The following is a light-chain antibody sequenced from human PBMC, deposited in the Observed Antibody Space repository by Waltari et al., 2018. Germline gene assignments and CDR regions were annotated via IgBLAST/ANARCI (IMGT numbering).Light chain of an antibody. CDR3: LLYMPSGDWL. CDR2: STN. V-gene: IGLV8-61*01. J-gene: IGLJ3*02. CDR1: SGSVSTTYY. Sequence: QTVVTQEPSFSVSPGGTVTLTCGLSSGSVSTTYYPSWYQQTPGQAPRTLIYSTNIRSSEVPDRFSGALLGNKAALIITGAQAVDASDYYCLLYMPSGDWLFGGGTKLTVL.